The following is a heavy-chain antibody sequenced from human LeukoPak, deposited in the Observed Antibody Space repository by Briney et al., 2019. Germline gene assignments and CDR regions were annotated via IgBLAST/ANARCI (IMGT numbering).Heavy chain of an antibody. D-gene: IGHD6-19*01. Sequence: PGGSLRLSCAAPGFTFHDYAIHWVRHAPGKGLEWVSHISGDGGSTFYADSVKGRLTISRDNSKNSLYLQMNSLRTDGTALYYFARESECSGWYDYWGQGTLVTVSS. J-gene: IGHJ4*02. CDR1: GFTFHDYA. CDR2: ISGDGGST. V-gene: IGHV3-43*02. CDR3: ARESECSGWYDY.